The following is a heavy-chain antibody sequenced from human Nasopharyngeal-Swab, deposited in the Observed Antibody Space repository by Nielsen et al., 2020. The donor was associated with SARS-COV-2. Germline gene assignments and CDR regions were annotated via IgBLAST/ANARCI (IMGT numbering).Heavy chain of an antibody. Sequence: ASVKVSFKASFYTFSSYFISWVRQAPGQGLEWMGWISAYNGNTNYAQKLQGRVTMTTDTSTSTAYMELRSLRSDDTAVYYCARGQRVFGVVRYFDYWGQGTLVTVSS. J-gene: IGHJ4*02. CDR2: ISAYNGNT. D-gene: IGHD3-3*01. V-gene: IGHV1-18*01. CDR3: ARGQRVFGVVRYFDY. CDR1: FYTFSSYF.